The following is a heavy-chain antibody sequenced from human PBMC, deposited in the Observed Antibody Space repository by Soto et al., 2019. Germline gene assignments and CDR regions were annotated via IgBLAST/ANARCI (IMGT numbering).Heavy chain of an antibody. D-gene: IGHD2-2*01. CDR1: GGTFSRYS. CDR3: AREDRDRETGLVPAAIDGMDV. V-gene: IGHV1-69*08. CDR2: ISPIFGIA. J-gene: IGHJ6*02. Sequence: QVQLVQSGAEVKKPGSSVKVSSKASGGTFSRYSITWVRQAPGHGLEWIGRISPIFGIASYAQKFQGRVTITADESTSTAYMELSSLRSDDTAVYYCAREDRDRETGLVPAAIDGMDVWGQGTTVTVS.